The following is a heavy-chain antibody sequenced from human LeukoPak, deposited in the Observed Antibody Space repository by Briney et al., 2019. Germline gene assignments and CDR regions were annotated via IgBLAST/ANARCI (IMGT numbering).Heavy chain of an antibody. D-gene: IGHD3-3*01. J-gene: IGHJ4*02. CDR3: ARAIGYDFWSAFYFDY. Sequence: PGRSLSLSCAVSGFTFSSYAMHWVRQAPGKGLEWVAVMSYDGSNKYYADSVKGRFTISRDNSKNTLYLQMNSLRAEDTAVYYCARAIGYDFWSAFYFDYWGQGTLVTVSS. CDR2: MSYDGSNK. V-gene: IGHV3-30-3*01. CDR1: GFTFSSYA.